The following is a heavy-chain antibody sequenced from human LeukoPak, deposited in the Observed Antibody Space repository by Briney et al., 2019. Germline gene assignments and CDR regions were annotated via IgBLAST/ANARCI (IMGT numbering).Heavy chain of an antibody. D-gene: IGHD6-6*01. CDR2: XNRXXST. CDR3: ARXSIAARPDYYYGMDV. V-gene: IGHV4-34*01. CDR1: GGSFXGYY. J-gene: IGHJ6*02. Sequence: SETLSLTCAVYGGSFXGYYWSWIRQPPGXXXXXXXXXNRXXSTNXXXXXXXXXXISXXTSKNQFSLKLSSVTAADTAVYYCARXSIAARPDYYYGMDVWGQGTTVTVSS.